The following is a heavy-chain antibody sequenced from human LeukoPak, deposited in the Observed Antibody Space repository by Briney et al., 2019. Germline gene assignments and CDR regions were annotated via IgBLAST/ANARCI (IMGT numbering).Heavy chain of an antibody. Sequence: GGSLRLSCAASGFTFSSYAMSWVRQAPGKGLEWVSAISGSGGSTYYADSVKGRFTISRDNAKNSLYLQMNSLRAEDTAVYYCARGGVGRYDYWGQGTLVTVSS. CDR2: ISGSGGST. V-gene: IGHV3-23*01. CDR1: GFTFSSYA. D-gene: IGHD2-8*02. J-gene: IGHJ4*02. CDR3: ARGGVGRYDY.